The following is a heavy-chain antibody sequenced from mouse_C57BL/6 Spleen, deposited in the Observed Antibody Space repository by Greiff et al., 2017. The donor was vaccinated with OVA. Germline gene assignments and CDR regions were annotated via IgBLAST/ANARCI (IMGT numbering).Heavy chain of an antibody. V-gene: IGHV1-18*01. CDR2: INPNNGGT. CDR3: ARRNYSNYVWFAY. D-gene: IGHD2-5*01. Sequence: VQLQQSGPELVKPGASVKIPCKASGYTFTDYNMDWVKQSHGKSLEWIGDINPNNGGTIYNQKFKGKATLTVDKSSSTAYMELRSLTSEDTAVYYCARRNYSNYVWFAYWGQGTLVTVSA. J-gene: IGHJ3*01. CDR1: GYTFTDYN.